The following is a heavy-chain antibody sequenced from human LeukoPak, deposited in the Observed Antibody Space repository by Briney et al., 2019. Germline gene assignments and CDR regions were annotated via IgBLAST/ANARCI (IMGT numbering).Heavy chain of an antibody. J-gene: IGHJ4*02. CDR1: GFTFSSYW. CDR3: AKATTAIVVDNFFDY. Sequence: GGSLRLSCAASGFTFSSYWMHWVRQAPGKGLVWVSRINSDGSSTSYADSVKGRFTISRDNSKNTLHLQMNSLRAEDTALYYCAKATTAIVVDNFFDYWGQGTLVSVSS. V-gene: IGHV3-74*01. D-gene: IGHD3-22*01. CDR2: INSDGSST.